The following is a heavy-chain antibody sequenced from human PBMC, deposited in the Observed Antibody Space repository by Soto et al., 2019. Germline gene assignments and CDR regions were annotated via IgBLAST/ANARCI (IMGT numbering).Heavy chain of an antibody. V-gene: IGHV1-24*01. CDR1: GYTLTELS. D-gene: IGHD3-3*01. CDR2: FDPEDGET. J-gene: IGHJ6*02. Sequence: GASVKVSCKVSGYTLTELSMHWVRQAPGRGLEWMGGFDPEDGETIYAQKFQGRATMTEDTSTDTAYMELSSLRSEDTAVYYCATDTIFGVVTPRPYYYYGMDVWGQGTTVTVSS. CDR3: ATDTIFGVVTPRPYYYYGMDV.